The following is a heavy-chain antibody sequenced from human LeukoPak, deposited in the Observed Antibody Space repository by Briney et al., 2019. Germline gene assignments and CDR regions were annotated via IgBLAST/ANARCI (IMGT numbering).Heavy chain of an antibody. CDR3: VRVVTPSAYDI. V-gene: IGHV1-46*01. CDR1: GYTFTSYY. J-gene: IGHJ3*02. CDR2: INPSGGST. D-gene: IGHD2-21*02. Sequence: ASVKVSCKASGYTFTSYYIHWVRQAPGQGLEWMGIINPSGGSTTYAQILQGRVTMTRDTSTSTVYMVLSSLRSEDTAVYYCVRVVTPSAYDIWGQGTMVTVSS.